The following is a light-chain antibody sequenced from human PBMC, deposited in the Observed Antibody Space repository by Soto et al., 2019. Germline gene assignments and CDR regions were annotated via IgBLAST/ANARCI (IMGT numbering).Light chain of an antibody. CDR1: TGAVTSGHY. V-gene: IGLV7-46*01. CDR2: DTS. CDR3: LLAYSGGPV. Sequence: QAVVTQEPSLTVSPGGTVTLTCGSSTGAVTSGHYPYWIQQKPGQAPRTLIYDTSNRHSWTPVRFSGSLVGGKAALILSGAQPEDEAEYYCLLAYSGGPVFGGGTNSPS. J-gene: IGLJ3*02.